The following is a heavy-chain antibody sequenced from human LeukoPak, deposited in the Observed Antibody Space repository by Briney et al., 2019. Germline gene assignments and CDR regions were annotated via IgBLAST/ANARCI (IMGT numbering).Heavy chain of an antibody. V-gene: IGHV1-8*02. D-gene: IGHD3-3*01. CDR3: ARHMQDDFWSGYRYYGMDV. Sequence: ASVKVSCKASGYTFTSYGISWVRQATGQGLEWMGWMNPNSGNTGYAQKFQGRVTMTRNTSISTAYMELSSLRSEDTAVYYCARHMQDDFWSGYRYYGMDVWGQGTTVTVSS. J-gene: IGHJ6*02. CDR2: MNPNSGNT. CDR1: GYTFTSYG.